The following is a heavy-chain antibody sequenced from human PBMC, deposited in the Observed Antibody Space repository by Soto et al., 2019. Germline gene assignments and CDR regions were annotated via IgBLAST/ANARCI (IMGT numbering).Heavy chain of an antibody. D-gene: IGHD3-9*01. V-gene: IGHV3-74*01. CDR2: ISGDGVTT. J-gene: IGHJ4*02. Sequence: EVQLVESGGALVKRGGPLNLPCEAPEFPSISNGMTWVAPTQGKGWTWVARISGDGVTTYYADSVTGRFTVSRDNAKNTLSLQISGLRAEDTAVYYCAREYYGLLTGYYTDYWGQGTLVSVSS. CDR1: EFPSISNG. CDR3: AREYYGLLTGYYTDY.